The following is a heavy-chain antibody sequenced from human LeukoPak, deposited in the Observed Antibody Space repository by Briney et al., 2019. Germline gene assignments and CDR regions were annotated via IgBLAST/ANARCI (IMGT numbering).Heavy chain of an antibody. CDR1: GGTFSSYA. Sequence: ASVNVSCKASGGTFSSYAISWVRQAPGQGLEWMGGILPIFGTANYAQKFQGRVTITADESTSTAYMELSSLRSEETAVYYCARAAMVRGVTYDPTIDYWGQGTLVTVSS. J-gene: IGHJ4*02. CDR2: ILPIFGTA. D-gene: IGHD3-10*01. V-gene: IGHV1-69*13. CDR3: ARAAMVRGVTYDPTIDY.